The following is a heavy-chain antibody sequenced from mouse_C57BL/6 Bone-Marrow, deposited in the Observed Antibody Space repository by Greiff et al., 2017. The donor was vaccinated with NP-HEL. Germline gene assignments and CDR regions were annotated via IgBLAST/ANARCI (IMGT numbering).Heavy chain of an antibody. D-gene: IGHD2-3*01. CDR2: IDPSDSYT. Sequence: QVQLQQPGAELVMPGASVKLSCKASGYTFTSYWMHWVKQRPGQGLEWIGEIDPSDSYTNYNQKFKGKSTLTVDKSSSTAYMQLSSLTSEDSAVYDCARVDYGGYCGDFAYWGRGTGVTVSA. J-gene: IGHJ3*01. CDR1: GYTFTSYW. CDR3: ARVDYGGYCGDFAY. V-gene: IGHV1-69*01.